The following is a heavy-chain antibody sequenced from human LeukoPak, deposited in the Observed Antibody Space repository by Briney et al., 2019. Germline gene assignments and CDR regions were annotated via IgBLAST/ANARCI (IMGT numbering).Heavy chain of an antibody. CDR2: IHYSGST. V-gene: IGHV4-59*01. D-gene: IGHD5-18*01. J-gene: IGHJ6*03. CDR3: ARTEESGYSYDYFGYYYFMDV. CDR1: GGSINNYY. Sequence: SETLSLTCTVSGGSINNYYWSWIRQPPGKGLEWIGYIHYSGSTHYNPSLRSRVTISVDMSKKQFSLKLRSVTAADTAVYYCARTEESGYSYDYFGYYYFMDVWGKGTTVTVSS.